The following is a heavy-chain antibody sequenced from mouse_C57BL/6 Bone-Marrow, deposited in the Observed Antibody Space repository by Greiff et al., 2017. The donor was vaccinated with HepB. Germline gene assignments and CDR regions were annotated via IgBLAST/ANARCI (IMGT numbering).Heavy chain of an antibody. D-gene: IGHD3-2*02. V-gene: IGHV5-4*01. CDR3: AREMGDSSGYFDY. CDR1: GFTFSSYA. Sequence: DVQLVESGGGLVKPGGSLKLSCAASGFTFSSYAMSWVRQTPEKRLEWVATISDGGSYTYYPDNVKGRFTISRDNAKNNLYLQMSHLKSEDTAMYYCAREMGDSSGYFDYWGQGTTLTVSS. CDR2: ISDGGSYT. J-gene: IGHJ2*01.